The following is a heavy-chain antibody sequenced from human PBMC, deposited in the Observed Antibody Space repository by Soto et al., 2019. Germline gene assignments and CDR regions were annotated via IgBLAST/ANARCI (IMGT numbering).Heavy chain of an antibody. D-gene: IGHD4-17*01. V-gene: IGHV4-59*08. Sequence: SETLSLTCTVSGGSISSYYWSWIRQPPGKGLEWIGYIYYSGSTNYNPSLKSRVTISVDTSKNQFSLKLSSVTAADTAVYYCARLPFVTVTHRAFDIRGQGTMVTVSS. J-gene: IGHJ3*02. CDR3: ARLPFVTVTHRAFDI. CDR2: IYYSGST. CDR1: GGSISSYY.